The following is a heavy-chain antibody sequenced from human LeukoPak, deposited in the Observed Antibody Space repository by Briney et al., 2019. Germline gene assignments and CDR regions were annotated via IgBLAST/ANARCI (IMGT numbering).Heavy chain of an antibody. V-gene: IGHV4-34*01. Sequence: PSETLSLTCAVYGGSFSGYYWSWIRQPPGKGLEWIGEINHSGSTNYNPSLKSRVTISVDTSKNQFSLKLSSVTAADTAVYYCGRGIAGAAQLDYGGKEPLVTVPS. D-gene: IGHD2/OR15-2a*01. CDR3: GRGIAGAAQLDY. CDR1: GGSFSGYY. CDR2: INHSGST. J-gene: IGHJ4*02.